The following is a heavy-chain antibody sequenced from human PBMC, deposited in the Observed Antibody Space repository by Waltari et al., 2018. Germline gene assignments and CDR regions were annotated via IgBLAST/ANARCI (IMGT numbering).Heavy chain of an antibody. CDR2: VIPFFGTP. V-gene: IGHV1-69*08. CDR1: GGSFSTYG. CDR3: ALEAVMTQLQGVNDF. Sequence: QVQLVQSGAEMKKPGSSVKVSCKASGGSFSTYGINWVRQAPGQGREWMGRVIPFFGTPVYAQRFQGRLTITADKSTTTAYMELSSLRSEDSTVYFCALEAVMTQLQGVNDFWGQGTLITVSS. J-gene: IGHJ4*02. D-gene: IGHD3-10*01.